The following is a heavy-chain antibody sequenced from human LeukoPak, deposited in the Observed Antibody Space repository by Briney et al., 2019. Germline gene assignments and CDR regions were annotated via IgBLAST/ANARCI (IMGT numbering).Heavy chain of an antibody. CDR1: GFTFSSYW. J-gene: IGHJ6*03. CDR2: INTDGSST. Sequence: GGSLRLSCAASGFTFSSYWMHWVRQAPGKGLVWVSRINTDGSSTSYADSVKGRFTISRDNAKNTLYLQMNSLRAEDTAVYYCARESHDFWSGYFYYYYYMDVWGKGTTVTVSS. D-gene: IGHD3-3*01. V-gene: IGHV3-74*01. CDR3: ARESHDFWSGYFYYYYYMDV.